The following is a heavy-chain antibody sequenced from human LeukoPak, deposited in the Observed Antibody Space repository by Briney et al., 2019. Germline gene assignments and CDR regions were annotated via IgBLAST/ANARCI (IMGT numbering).Heavy chain of an antibody. D-gene: IGHD3-3*01. J-gene: IGHJ4*02. CDR3: ARDLDYDFWSGYYPY. CDR2: ISSSSSTI. CDR1: GFTFSSYS. V-gene: IGHV3-48*01. Sequence: GGSLRLSCAASGFTFSSYSMNWVRQAPGKGLEWVSYISSSSSTIYYADSVKGRFTISRDNAKNSLYLQTNSLRAEDTAVYYCARDLDYDFWSGYYPYWGQGTLVTVSS.